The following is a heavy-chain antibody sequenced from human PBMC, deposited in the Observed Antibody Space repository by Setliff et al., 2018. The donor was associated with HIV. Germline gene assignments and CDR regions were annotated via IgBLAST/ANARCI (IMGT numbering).Heavy chain of an antibody. J-gene: IGHJ6*03. CDR1: GGTFSSYG. CDR2: IIPIFHTT. Sequence: SVKVSCKASGGTFSSYGISWVRQAPGQGLEWMGGIIPIFHTTNYAQKFQGRVTITADESTTTAYLELSSLRSEDTAMYYCARDSVARRTLGYYYYMDVWGKGTTVTVS. CDR3: ARDSVARRTLGYYYYMDV. V-gene: IGHV1-69*13. D-gene: IGHD6-6*01.